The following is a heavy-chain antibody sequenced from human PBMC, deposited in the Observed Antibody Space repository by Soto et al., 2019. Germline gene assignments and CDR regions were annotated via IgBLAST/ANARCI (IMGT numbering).Heavy chain of an antibody. J-gene: IGHJ6*02. D-gene: IGHD3-10*01. V-gene: IGHV4-34*01. CDR3: ARGSRYGSGSKDYYYYGMDV. CDR2: INHSGST. Sequence: SETLSLTCTVSGGSISSYYWSWIRQPPGKGLEWIGEINHSGSTNYNPSLKSRVTISVDTSKNQFSLKLSSVTAADTAVYYCARGSRYGSGSKDYYYYGMDVWGQGTTVTVSS. CDR1: GGSISSYY.